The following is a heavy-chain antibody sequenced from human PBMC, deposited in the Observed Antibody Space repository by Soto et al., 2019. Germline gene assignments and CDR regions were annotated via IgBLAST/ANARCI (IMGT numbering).Heavy chain of an antibody. CDR1: GFTFSSYS. D-gene: IGHD6-19*01. V-gene: IGHV3-48*02. CDR2: ISSSSSTI. Sequence: PGGSLRLSCAASGFTFSSYSMNWVRQAPGKGLEWVSYISSSSSTIYYADSVKGRFTISRDNAKNSLYLQMNSLRDEDTAVYYCTRDPGWSSDYYYGMDVWGQGTTVTVSS. J-gene: IGHJ6*02. CDR3: TRDPGWSSDYYYGMDV.